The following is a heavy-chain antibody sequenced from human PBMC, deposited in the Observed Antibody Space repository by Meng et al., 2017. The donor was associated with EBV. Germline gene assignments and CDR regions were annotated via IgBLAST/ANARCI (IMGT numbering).Heavy chain of an antibody. CDR3: ASESGRGFTPDY. D-gene: IGHD3-10*01. Sequence: QVQLLQSGAGVTKPGSSVKVSCRTSGGTFRSDAVSWVRQAPGQGLEWMGGLIPMVGAPHYAQKFQGRVTIIADESTSTHSMELNSPRSEDTAMYYCASESGRGFTPDYWGQGTLVTVSS. J-gene: IGHJ4*02. CDR1: GGTFRSDA. V-gene: IGHV1-69*01. CDR2: LIPMVGAP.